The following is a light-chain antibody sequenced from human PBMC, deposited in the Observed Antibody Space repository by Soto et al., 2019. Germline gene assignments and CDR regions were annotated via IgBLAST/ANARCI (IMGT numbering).Light chain of an antibody. J-gene: IGKJ1*01. Sequence: DIQMTQSPSSLSASVGYRVTITCRASQSISSYLNWYQQKPGKAPKLLIYAASSLQSGVPSRYSGSGSGTDFTLTISSLQPEDFATYYCQQSYSTPMTFG. CDR1: QSISSY. V-gene: IGKV1-39*01. CDR2: AAS. CDR3: QQSYSTPMT.